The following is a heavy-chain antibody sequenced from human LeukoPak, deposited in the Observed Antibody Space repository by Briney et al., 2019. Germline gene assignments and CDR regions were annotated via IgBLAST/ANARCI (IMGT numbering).Heavy chain of an antibody. V-gene: IGHV1-2*02. J-gene: IGHJ1*01. Sequence: SVTVSCKAAGYTVTDYCMHWERLAPGYGYEWMGWINAKSGGTNYAQRFQGRGTMTSATANSTAYMELSRLRSEDTAVYYCARWGFGEFTFQHWGQGTLVTVSS. D-gene: IGHD3-10*01. CDR2: INAKSGGT. CDR3: ARWGFGEFTFQH. CDR1: GYTVTDYC.